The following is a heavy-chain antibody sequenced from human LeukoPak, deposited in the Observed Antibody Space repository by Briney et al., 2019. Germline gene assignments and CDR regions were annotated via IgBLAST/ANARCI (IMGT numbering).Heavy chain of an antibody. V-gene: IGHV3-23*01. CDR3: AKDPRVDYGPIGYYFDY. J-gene: IGHJ4*02. D-gene: IGHD4-17*01. CDR1: GFTFSSYA. Sequence: GGSLRLSCAASGFTFSSYAMSWVRQAPGKGLEWVSAISGSGGSTYYADSVKGRFTISRDNSKNTLYLQMNSLRAEDTAVYYCAKDPRVDYGPIGYYFDYWGQGTLVTVSS. CDR2: ISGSGGST.